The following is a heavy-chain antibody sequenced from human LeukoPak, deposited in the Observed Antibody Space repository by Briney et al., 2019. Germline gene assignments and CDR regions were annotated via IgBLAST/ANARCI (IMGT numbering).Heavy chain of an antibody. Sequence: PGGSLRLSCGASGFTFSSSWMSWVRQAPGKGQEWVANIKKDGSEKYYVDSVKGRFTISRDNSKNSVDLQMDSLRVEDTAVYYCVRISTSVAGGDYWGQGTLVTVSS. D-gene: IGHD6-19*01. CDR2: IKKDGSEK. V-gene: IGHV3-7*01. CDR1: GFTFSSSW. J-gene: IGHJ4*02. CDR3: VRISTSVAGGDY.